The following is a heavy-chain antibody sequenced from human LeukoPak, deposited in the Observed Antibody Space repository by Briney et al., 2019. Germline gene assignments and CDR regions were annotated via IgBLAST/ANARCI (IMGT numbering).Heavy chain of an antibody. D-gene: IGHD1-26*01. Sequence: SETLSLTCTVSGGSISSSSFYWGWIRQPPGKGLEWIGEINHSGSTNYNPSLKSRVTISVDTSKNQFSLKLSSVTAADTAVYYCARGAAVGATWYYMDVWGKGTTVTVSS. CDR3: ARGAAVGATWYYMDV. CDR2: INHSGST. V-gene: IGHV4-39*07. CDR1: GGSISSSSFY. J-gene: IGHJ6*03.